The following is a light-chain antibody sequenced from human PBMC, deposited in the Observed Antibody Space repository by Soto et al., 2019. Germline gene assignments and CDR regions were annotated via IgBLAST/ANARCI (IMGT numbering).Light chain of an antibody. CDR3: QQSYSTPLT. CDR2: AAS. J-gene: IGKJ4*01. Sequence: DIQMTQSPSSLSASVGDRVTITCRASQSISSYLNWYQQKPGKAPKLLIYAASSLQSGVPSRFSGSGSETDFTLTISSLQPEDFATYYCQQSYSTPLTFVGGTKVEIK. V-gene: IGKV1-39*01. CDR1: QSISSY.